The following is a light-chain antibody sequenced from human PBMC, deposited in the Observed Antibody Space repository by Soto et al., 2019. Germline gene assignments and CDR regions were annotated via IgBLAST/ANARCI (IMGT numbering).Light chain of an antibody. V-gene: IGKV4-1*01. J-gene: IGKJ1*01. CDR1: QSVLYSSNNKNY. Sequence: VMTQSPDSLAVSLGEGATIDCKSSQSVLYSSNNKNYLAWYQQKPGQPPKLLIYWASTRESGVPDRFSGSGSGTDFTLTISSLQADDVAVYYCQQYYSIPPTFGQGTKVEIK. CDR3: QQYYSIPPT. CDR2: WAS.